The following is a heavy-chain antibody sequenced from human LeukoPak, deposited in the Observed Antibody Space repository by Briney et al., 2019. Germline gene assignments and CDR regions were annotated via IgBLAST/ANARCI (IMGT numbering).Heavy chain of an antibody. CDR3: ARDLLNEGNHLDY. D-gene: IGHD4-23*01. CDR1: GGSISSGDYY. CDR2: IYYSGST. J-gene: IGHJ4*02. V-gene: IGHV4-30-4*01. Sequence: PSQTLSLTCTVSGGSISSGDYYWSWIRQPPGKGLEWIGYIYYSGSTYYNPSLKSRVTISVDTSKNQFSLKLSSVTAADTAVFYCARDLLNEGNHLDYWGQGTLVTVSS.